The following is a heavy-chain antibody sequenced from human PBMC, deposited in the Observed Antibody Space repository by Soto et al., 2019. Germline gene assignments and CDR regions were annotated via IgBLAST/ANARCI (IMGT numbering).Heavy chain of an antibody. CDR1: GGSISSSSYY. V-gene: IGHV4-39*01. J-gene: IGHJ6*03. D-gene: IGHD3-10*01. Sequence: PSETLSLTCTVSGGSISSSSYYWGWIRQPPGKGLEWIGSIYYSGSTYYNPSLKSRVTISVDTSKNQFSLKLSSVTAADTAVYYCARNYYGSGSYSLYYYYYYMDVWGKGTTVTVSS. CDR2: IYYSGST. CDR3: ARNYYGSGSYSLYYYYYYMDV.